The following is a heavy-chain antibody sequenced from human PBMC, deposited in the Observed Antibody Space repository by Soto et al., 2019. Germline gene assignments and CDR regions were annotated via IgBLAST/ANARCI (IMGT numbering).Heavy chain of an antibody. CDR1: GGSFSGYY. V-gene: IGHV4-34*01. J-gene: IGHJ4*02. CDR2: INHSGST. D-gene: IGHD4-17*01. CDR3: AIDYGDREVYFDY. Sequence: QVQLQQWGAGLLKPSETLSLTCAVYGGSFSGYYWSWIRQPPGEGLEWIGEINHSGSTNYNPSLKPRVTISVDTSKNQFSLKLSSVTAADTAVYYCAIDYGDREVYFDYWGQGTLVTVSS.